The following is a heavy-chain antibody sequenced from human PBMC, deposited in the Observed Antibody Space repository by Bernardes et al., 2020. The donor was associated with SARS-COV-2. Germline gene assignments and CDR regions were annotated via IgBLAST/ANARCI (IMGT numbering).Heavy chain of an antibody. D-gene: IGHD3-10*01. CDR1: GFTFSSYA. Sequence: GGSLRLSCAASGFTFSSYAMHWVRQAPGKGLEWVAVISYDGSNKYYADSVKGRFTISRDNSKNTLYLQMNSLRAEDTAVYYCARDRTGIELLCFYYWGQGTLVTVSS. V-gene: IGHV3-30-3*01. J-gene: IGHJ4*02. CDR3: ARDRTGIELLCFYY. CDR2: ISYDGSNK.